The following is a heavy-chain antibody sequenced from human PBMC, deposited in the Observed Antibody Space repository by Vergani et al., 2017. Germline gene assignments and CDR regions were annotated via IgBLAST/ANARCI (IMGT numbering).Heavy chain of an antibody. CDR3: ARVYCRGMSCAGTDYFYHIDV. CDR1: GFSFSTYW. D-gene: IGHD3/OR15-3a*01. J-gene: IGHJ6*03. V-gene: IGHV5-51*01. Sequence: EVQLVQSGAEVKKPGESLKISCKGSGFSFSTYWIGWVRQMPGKGLEWMGLIFPGDSQIRSSLSFQGRVTISADKSISTAYLQWSSLKASDSAMYYCARVYCRGMSCAGTDYFYHIDVWGKGNPGQRLL. CDR2: IFPGDSQI.